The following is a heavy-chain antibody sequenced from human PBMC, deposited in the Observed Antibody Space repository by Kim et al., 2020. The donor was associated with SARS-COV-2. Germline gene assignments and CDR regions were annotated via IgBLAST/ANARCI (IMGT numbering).Heavy chain of an antibody. CDR3: ARGPVRRGVAAASSRYYFDY. CDR2: INHSGST. D-gene: IGHD6-13*01. Sequence: SETLSLTCAVYGGSFSGYYWSWIRQPPGKGLEWIGEINHSGSTNYNPSLKSRVTISVDTSKNQFSLKLSSVTAADTAVYYCARGPVRRGVAAASSRYYFDYWGQGTLVTVSS. J-gene: IGHJ4*02. CDR1: GGSFSGYY. V-gene: IGHV4-34*01.